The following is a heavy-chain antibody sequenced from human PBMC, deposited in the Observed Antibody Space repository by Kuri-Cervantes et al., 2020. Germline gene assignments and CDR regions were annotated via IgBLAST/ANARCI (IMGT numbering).Heavy chain of an antibody. J-gene: IGHJ4*02. CDR2: INHSGRT. CDR3: ASLVGGRGDY. Sequence: SEILSLTCTVSGGSISSYYWSWTRQPPGKGLEWIGEINHSGRTNYNPSLKSRGTISVDTSKKQFSLKLSSVTAADTAVYYCASLVGGRGDYWGQGTLVTVSS. D-gene: IGHD3-16*01. CDR1: GGSISSYY. V-gene: IGHV4-34*01.